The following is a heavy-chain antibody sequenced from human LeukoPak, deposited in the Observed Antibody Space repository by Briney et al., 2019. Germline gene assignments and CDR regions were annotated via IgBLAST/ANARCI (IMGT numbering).Heavy chain of an antibody. V-gene: IGHV3-21*01. D-gene: IGHD1-7*01. Sequence: KAGGSLRLSCAASGFTFSSYSMNWVRQAPGKGLEWVSSISSSSSYIYYADSVKGRFTISRDNAKNSLYLQMNSLRAEDTAVYYCAPVWQKELELRRLDCWGQGTLVTVSS. CDR2: ISSSSSYI. J-gene: IGHJ4*02. CDR1: GFTFSSYS. CDR3: APVWQKELELRRLDC.